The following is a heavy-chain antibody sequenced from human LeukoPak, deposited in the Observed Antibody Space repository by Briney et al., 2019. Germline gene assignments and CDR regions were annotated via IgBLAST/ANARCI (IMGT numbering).Heavy chain of an antibody. Sequence: SETLSLTCTVSGGSISSYHWSWIRQPAGKGLEWIGRIYTSGSTHYNPPLKSRVTMSVDTSKNQFSLKLSSVTTADTAVYYCARENSRDGYNDFAPPHMDVWGKGTTVTVSS. V-gene: IGHV4-4*07. CDR1: GGSISSYH. CDR2: IYTSGST. D-gene: IGHD5-24*01. CDR3: ARENSRDGYNDFAPPHMDV. J-gene: IGHJ6*03.